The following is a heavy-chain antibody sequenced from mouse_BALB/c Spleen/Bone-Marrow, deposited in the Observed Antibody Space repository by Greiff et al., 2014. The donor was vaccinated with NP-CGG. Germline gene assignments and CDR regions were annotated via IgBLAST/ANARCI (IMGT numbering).Heavy chain of an antibody. CDR1: GSNIKDTY. Sequence: VQLQQSGAELVKPGASVKLSCTASGSNIKDTYMHWVKQRPEQGLEWIGRIDPVNGNTKYDPKFQGKATITADTSSNTAYLQLSSLTSEDTAVYYCAPYYYGSSQFAYWGQGTLVTVSA. V-gene: IGHV14-3*02. J-gene: IGHJ3*01. CDR2: IDPVNGNT. CDR3: APYYYGSSQFAY. D-gene: IGHD1-1*01.